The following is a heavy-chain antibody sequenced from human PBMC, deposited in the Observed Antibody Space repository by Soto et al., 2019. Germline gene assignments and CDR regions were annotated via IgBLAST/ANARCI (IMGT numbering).Heavy chain of an antibody. CDR1: GGTFSSYA. CDR3: ARDGRPWLVRGVPYYYGMDV. J-gene: IGHJ6*02. Sequence: ASVKVSCKASGGTFSSYAISWVRQAPGQGLEWMGGIIPIFGTANYAQKFQGRVTITADESTSTAYMELSSLRSEDTAVYYCARDGRPWLVRGVPYYYGMDVWGQGTTATVSS. D-gene: IGHD3-10*01. V-gene: IGHV1-69*13. CDR2: IIPIFGTA.